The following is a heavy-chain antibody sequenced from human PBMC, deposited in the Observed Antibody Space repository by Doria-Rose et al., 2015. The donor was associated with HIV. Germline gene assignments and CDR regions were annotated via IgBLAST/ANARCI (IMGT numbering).Heavy chain of an antibody. CDR3: AKVLLGYYYYMDV. CDR2: ISWNSANI. V-gene: IGHV3-9*01. J-gene: IGHJ6*03. CDR1: GFNFDDFA. Sequence: LVQPGRSLRLSCAASGFNFDDFAMHWVRQAPGKGLEWVSGISWNSANIAYADSVKGRFTISRDNAKNSLYLQMNSLRIEDTALYYCAKVLLGYYYYMDVWGKGTTVTVSS. D-gene: IGHD1-26*01.